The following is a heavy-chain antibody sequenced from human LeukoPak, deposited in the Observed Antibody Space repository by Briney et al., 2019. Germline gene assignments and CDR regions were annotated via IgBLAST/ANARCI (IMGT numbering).Heavy chain of an antibody. CDR2: ISGSGDRA. D-gene: IGHD1-26*01. CDR1: EFPFISHV. V-gene: IGHV3-23*01. Sequence: GGSRRFPVAAPEFPFISHVMTWVPQAPGKGLGGFSPISGSGDRAYHADSVKGRFTISRDNSKSTLYLQMNSLRAEDTAVYYCAGRVTVGNAWGDFDIWGQGTMVTVS. CDR3: AGRVTVGNAWGDFDI. J-gene: IGHJ3*02.